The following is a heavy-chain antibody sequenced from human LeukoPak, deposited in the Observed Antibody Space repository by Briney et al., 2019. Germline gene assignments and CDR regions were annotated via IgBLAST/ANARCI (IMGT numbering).Heavy chain of an antibody. CDR2: INPNSGGT. CDR1: GYTFTGYY. Sequence: ASVKVSCKASGYTFTGYYIHWVRQAPGQGLEWMGWINPNSGGTNYAQKFQGRVTMTRDTSISTACMELSRLRSDDTAVYYCARGRHIVVVVAATTPPSYWGQGTLVTVSS. V-gene: IGHV1-2*02. J-gene: IGHJ4*02. D-gene: IGHD2-15*01. CDR3: ARGRHIVVVVAATTPPSY.